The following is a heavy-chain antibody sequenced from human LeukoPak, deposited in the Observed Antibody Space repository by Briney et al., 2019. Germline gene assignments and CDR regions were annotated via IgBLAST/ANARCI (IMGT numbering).Heavy chain of an antibody. CDR1: GYTLTDYH. CDR2: IDTSGGYS. V-gene: IGHV1-46*01. J-gene: IGHJ6*02. D-gene: IGHD1-1*01. Sequence: GASVKVSCKASGYTLTDYHMHWVRQAPGQGLEWMGIIDTSGGYSTYVAQKFRGRVSMTRDTPSNTVYMEMSSLRSEDTAAYYCARPQYKWNAFGASPMDFWGQGTPVTVSS. CDR3: ARPQYKWNAFGASPMDF.